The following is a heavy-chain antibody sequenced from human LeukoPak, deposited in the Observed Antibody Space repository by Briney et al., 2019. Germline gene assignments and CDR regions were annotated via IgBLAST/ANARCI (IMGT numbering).Heavy chain of an antibody. CDR1: GGSISSSSYY. CDR2: IYYSGST. Sequence: SETLSLTCTVSGGSISSSSYYWGWVRQPPGKGLEWIGSIYYSGSTYYNPSLKSRVTISVDTSKNQFSLKLSSVTAADTAVYYCARHYYDSSGYTTWSQGTLVTVSS. CDR3: ARHYYDSSGYTT. V-gene: IGHV4-39*01. D-gene: IGHD3-22*01. J-gene: IGHJ5*02.